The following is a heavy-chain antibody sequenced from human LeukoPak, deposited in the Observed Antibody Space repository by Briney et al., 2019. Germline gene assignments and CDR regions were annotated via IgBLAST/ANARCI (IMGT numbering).Heavy chain of an antibody. CDR3: ARAVWGSQRPDY. Sequence: GGSLRLSCVASGFTFNNYAMHWVRQAPGKGLEYVSGISSNGGATYYANSVKGRFTISRDNSKNTLYLQMGSLRAEDMAVYYCARAVWGSQRPDYWGQGTLVTVSS. V-gene: IGHV3-64*01. CDR1: GFTFNNYA. J-gene: IGHJ4*02. D-gene: IGHD3-16*01. CDR2: ISSNGGAT.